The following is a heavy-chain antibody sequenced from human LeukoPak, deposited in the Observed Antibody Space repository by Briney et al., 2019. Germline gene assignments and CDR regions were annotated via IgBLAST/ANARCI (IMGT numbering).Heavy chain of an antibody. CDR1: GYTFTSYY. D-gene: IGHD2-15*01. J-gene: IGHJ4*02. CDR3: ARRGDCSGSSCNYDN. Sequence: ASVKVSCKASGYTFTSYYIHWVRQAPGQGFEWMGIIIPSGGSTSYAQKFQDRVTMTRDTSTSTVYMELNSLRSEDTAVYYCARRGDCSGSSCNYDNWGQGTLVTVSS. V-gene: IGHV1-46*01. CDR2: IIPSGGST.